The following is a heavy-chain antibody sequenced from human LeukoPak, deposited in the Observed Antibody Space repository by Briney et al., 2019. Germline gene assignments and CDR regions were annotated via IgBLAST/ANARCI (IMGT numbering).Heavy chain of an antibody. D-gene: IGHD3-9*01. CDR1: GFTFSSYE. J-gene: IGHJ4*02. V-gene: IGHV3-48*03. CDR2: ISSGSTI. Sequence: GGSLRLSCAASGFTFSSYEMNWVRQAPGKGLEWVSYISSGSTIYYADSVKGRFTISRDNSKNTLYLQMNSLRAEDTAVYYCAKGPQVVRYFDWLLLDYWGQGTLVTVSS. CDR3: AKGPQVVRYFDWLLLDY.